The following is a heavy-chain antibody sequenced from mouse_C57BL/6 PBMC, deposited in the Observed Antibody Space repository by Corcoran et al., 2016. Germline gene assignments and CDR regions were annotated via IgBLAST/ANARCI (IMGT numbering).Heavy chain of an antibody. Sequence: EVQLQQSGPELVKPGASVKISCKASGYTFTDYYMNWVKQSHGKSLEWIGDINPNNGGTSYNQKFKGKATLTVDKSSSTAYMELRSLTSEDSAVYYCARGMFTTVVAPYAMDYWGQGTSVTVSS. D-gene: IGHD1-1*01. CDR2: INPNNGGT. V-gene: IGHV1-26*01. CDR1: GYTFTDYY. CDR3: ARGMFTTVVAPYAMDY. J-gene: IGHJ4*01.